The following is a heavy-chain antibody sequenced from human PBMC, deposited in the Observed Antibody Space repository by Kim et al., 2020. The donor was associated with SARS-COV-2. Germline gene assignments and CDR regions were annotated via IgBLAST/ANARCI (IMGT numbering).Heavy chain of an antibody. J-gene: IGHJ6*03. CDR1: GGSFSGYY. V-gene: IGHV4-34*01. CDR3: VSGTRQWLVRGPYYYYMDV. CDR2: INHSGST. Sequence: SETLSLTCAVYGGSFSGYYWSWIRQPPGKGLEWIGEINHSGSTNYNPSLKSRVTISVDTSKNQFSLKLSSVTAADTAVYYCVSGTRQWLVRGPYYYYMDV. D-gene: IGHD6-19*01.